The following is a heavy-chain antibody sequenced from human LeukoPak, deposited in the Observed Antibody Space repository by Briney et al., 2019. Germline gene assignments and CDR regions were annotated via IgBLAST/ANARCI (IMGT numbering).Heavy chain of an antibody. V-gene: IGHV4-4*07. CDR1: GGSISSYY. Sequence: SETLSLTCTVSGGSISSYYWSWIRQPAGKGLEWIGRIYTSGSTNYNPSLKSRVTMLVDTSKNQFSLKLSSVTAADTAVYYCARGRTGYSGYDFDYWGQGTLVTVSS. D-gene: IGHD5-12*01. CDR2: IYTSGST. CDR3: ARGRTGYSGYDFDY. J-gene: IGHJ4*02.